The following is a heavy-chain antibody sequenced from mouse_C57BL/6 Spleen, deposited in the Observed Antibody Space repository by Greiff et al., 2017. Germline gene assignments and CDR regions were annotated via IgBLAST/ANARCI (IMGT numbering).Heavy chain of an antibody. CDR3: VKGGYICDY. Sequence: EVKLMESFSFFFPPPGVLPLSCAASGFSFNTYAMNWVRQAPGKGLEWVARIRSKSNNYATYYADSVKDRFTISRDDSESMLYLQMNNLKTKDTAMYYCVKGGYICDYWGQGTTLTVSS. J-gene: IGHJ2*01. D-gene: IGHD2-2*01. CDR2: IRSKSNNYAT. V-gene: IGHV10-1*01. CDR1: GFSFNTYA.